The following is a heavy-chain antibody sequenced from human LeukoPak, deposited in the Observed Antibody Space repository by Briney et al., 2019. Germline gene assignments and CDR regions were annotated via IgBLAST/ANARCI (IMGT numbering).Heavy chain of an antibody. CDR2: IKSKTDGEST. J-gene: IGHJ4*02. D-gene: IGHD3-9*01. Sequence: AGGTLRLSCAASGFTFSNARMSWVRQAPGKGLEWVGRIKSKTDGESTDYAAPVKGRLTISRDDSKNTLYLQMNSLKTEDTAVYYCTTAPYDSFAIDYWGQGTLVTVSA. CDR1: GFTFSNAR. CDR3: TTAPYDSFAIDY. V-gene: IGHV3-15*01.